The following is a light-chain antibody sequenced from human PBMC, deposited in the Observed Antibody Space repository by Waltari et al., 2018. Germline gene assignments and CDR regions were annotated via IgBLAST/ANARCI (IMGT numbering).Light chain of an antibody. CDR2: DTS. CDR3: QQRSSWTPHT. V-gene: IGKV3-11*01. J-gene: IGKJ2*01. CDR1: QSVGTH. Sequence: ELVLTQSPATLSLSPGETATLSCRTSQSVGTHLAWYQQKPGQAPRLLIYDTSNRATGIPDRFRGSGSGTDFTLTISSLDTADFAIYYCQQRSSWTPHTFGQGARLEIK.